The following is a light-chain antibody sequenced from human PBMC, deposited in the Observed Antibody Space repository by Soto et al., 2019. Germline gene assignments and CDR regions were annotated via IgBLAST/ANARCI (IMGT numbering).Light chain of an antibody. Sequence: EVLMTQSPDTLYVSPGERVTLSCRASQSVSDNLAWYQQKPGQGPRLLIYAASSRATGIPDRFSGSGSGTDFTLTISSLQSEDSAVYSCQQYNNWPSFGQGTRLE. CDR3: QQYNNWPS. J-gene: IGKJ5*01. V-gene: IGKV3D-15*01. CDR2: AAS. CDR1: QSVSDN.